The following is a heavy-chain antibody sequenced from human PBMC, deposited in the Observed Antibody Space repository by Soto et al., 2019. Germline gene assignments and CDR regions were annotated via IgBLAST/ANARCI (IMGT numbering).Heavy chain of an antibody. V-gene: IGHV1-8*01. Sequence: ASLHVCCEASGYAVPTYDVNWVRQAPGQGIEWLGWMDPNSGSTGYAQNFQGRITMTRNISRNTAHMELSSLQSEDTAVYYCARERKFDFWRKGLDVWGQGTTVTFAS. CDR1: GYAVPTYD. CDR2: MDPNSGST. CDR3: ARERKFDFWRKGLDV. D-gene: IGHD3-3*01. J-gene: IGHJ6*02.